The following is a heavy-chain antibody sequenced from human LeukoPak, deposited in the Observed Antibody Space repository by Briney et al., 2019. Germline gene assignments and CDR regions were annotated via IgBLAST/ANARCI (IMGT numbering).Heavy chain of an antibody. J-gene: IGHJ2*01. V-gene: IGHV4-38-2*02. Sequence: SETLSLTCTVSGYSISSSYYWGWIRQPPGKGLEWIGEINHSGSTNYNPSLKSRVTISVDTSKNQFSLKLSSVTAADTAVYYCARGLYCTNGVCYTHWYFDLWGRGTLVTVSS. CDR3: ARGLYCTNGVCYTHWYFDL. CDR2: INHSGST. D-gene: IGHD2-8*01. CDR1: GYSISSSYY.